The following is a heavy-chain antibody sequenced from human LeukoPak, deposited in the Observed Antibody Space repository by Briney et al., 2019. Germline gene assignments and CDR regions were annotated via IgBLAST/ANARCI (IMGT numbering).Heavy chain of an antibody. D-gene: IGHD4-17*01. CDR3: ARQDYGDFKGYFDL. V-gene: IGHV4-39*07. CDR1: GGSISSSSYY. J-gene: IGHJ2*01. Sequence: PSETLSLTCTVSGGSISSSSYYWGWIHQPPGKGLEWIVSIYYSGSTNYNPSLKSRVTISVDTSKNQFSLKLSSVTAADTAVYYCARQDYGDFKGYFDLWGRGTLVTVSS. CDR2: IYYSGST.